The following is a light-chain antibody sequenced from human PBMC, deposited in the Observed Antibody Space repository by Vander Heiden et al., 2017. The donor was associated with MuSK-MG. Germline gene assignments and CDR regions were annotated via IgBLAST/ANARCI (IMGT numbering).Light chain of an antibody. CDR3: CSYAGSSTYV. J-gene: IGLJ1*01. CDR1: SSDVGSYNL. CDR2: EVS. Sequence: QSALTQPASVSGSPGQSITISCTGTSSDVGSYNLVSWYQQHPGKAPKLMIYEVSKRPAGVSNRFSGSKSGNTASLTISGRQDEDEADYYCCSYAGSSTYVFGTGTKVTVL. V-gene: IGLV2-23*02.